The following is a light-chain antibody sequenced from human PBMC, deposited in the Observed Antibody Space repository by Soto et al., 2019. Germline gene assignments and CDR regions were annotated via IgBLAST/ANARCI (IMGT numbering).Light chain of an antibody. CDR2: GVS. V-gene: IGKV3-20*01. Sequence: VVLTQSPGTRSFSPWERAPRFCRASQSLSSNYLAWYQQKPGQAPRLLIYGVSSRATGVPVSFSGSGSGTDFTLTISRLEPEDFAVYYCQQYVSAPITFGQGTRLEIK. CDR3: QQYVSAPIT. J-gene: IGKJ5*01. CDR1: QSLSSNY.